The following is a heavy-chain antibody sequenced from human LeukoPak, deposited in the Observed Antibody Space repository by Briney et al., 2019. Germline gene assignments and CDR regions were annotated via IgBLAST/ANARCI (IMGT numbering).Heavy chain of an antibody. CDR3: ARLPMVRGVIIGPHFDY. Sequence: PSETLPLTCTVSGGSISSSSYYWGWIRQPPGKGLEWIGSIYYSGSTYYNPSLKSRVTISVDTSKNQFSLKLSSVTAADTAVYYCARLPMVRGVIIGPHFDYWGQGTLVTVSS. CDR2: IYYSGST. J-gene: IGHJ4*02. CDR1: GGSISSSSYY. V-gene: IGHV4-39*01. D-gene: IGHD3-10*01.